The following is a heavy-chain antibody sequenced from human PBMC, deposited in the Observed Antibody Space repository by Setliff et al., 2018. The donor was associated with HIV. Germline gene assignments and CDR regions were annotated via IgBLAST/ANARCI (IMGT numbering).Heavy chain of an antibody. CDR2: IIPIFATV. V-gene: IGHV1-69*13. Sequence: SVKVSCKASGGAFSSYAISWVRQAPGQGLEWMGGIIPIFATVNYAQKFQGRMTITADESTSTAYMELTGLRSEDTAVYYCANLRGEEAGNFYYFYFGLDVWGQGTTVTVSS. CDR1: GGAFSSYA. D-gene: IGHD2-21*02. CDR3: ANLRGEEAGNFYYFYFGLDV. J-gene: IGHJ6*02.